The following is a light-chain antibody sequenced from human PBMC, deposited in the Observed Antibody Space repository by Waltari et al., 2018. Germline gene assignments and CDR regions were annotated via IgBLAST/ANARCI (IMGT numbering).Light chain of an antibody. CDR2: DGS. J-gene: IGKJ1*01. V-gene: IGKV3-20*01. CDR1: QSVGKF. Sequence: EIVLTQSPGTLSLSPGERATLSCRASQSVGKFLAWYQKKPGQAPRLLIYDGSSRATGIPDRFSGSGFGTDFSLTISRLEPEDFAVYYCQHYVRLPVSFGQGTKVGIK. CDR3: QHYVRLPVS.